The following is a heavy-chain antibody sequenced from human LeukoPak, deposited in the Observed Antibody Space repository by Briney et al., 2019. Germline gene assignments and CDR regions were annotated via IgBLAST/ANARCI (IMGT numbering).Heavy chain of an antibody. V-gene: IGHV1-2*02. CDR2: INPNSGGT. J-gene: IGHJ6*03. D-gene: IGHD6-19*01. Sequence: ASVKVSCKASGYTFTGYYMHWVRQAPGQGLEWMGWINPNSGGTNYAQKFQGRVTMTTDTSISTAYMELSRLRSDDTAVYYCAREGDEQWLVPDYYYYYMDVWVKGTTVTISS. CDR3: AREGDEQWLVPDYYYYYMDV. CDR1: GYTFTGYY.